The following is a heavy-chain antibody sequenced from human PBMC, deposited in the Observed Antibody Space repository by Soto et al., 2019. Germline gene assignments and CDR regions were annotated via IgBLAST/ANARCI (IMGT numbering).Heavy chain of an antibody. CDR3: ARHPPYGPVDY. CDR2: IYYSGST. CDR1: GDSGGFISSSSYH. V-gene: IGHV4-39*01. Sequence: QLQLQESGPGLVKPSETLSLTCTVSGDSGGFISSSSYHWGWIRQPPGKGLEWIGNIYYSGSTDYNPALKSRFTISGATSKNQCSLRLTSVTAADTAVYYCARHPPYGPVDYWGQGTLVTVSS. J-gene: IGHJ4*02. D-gene: IGHD4-17*01.